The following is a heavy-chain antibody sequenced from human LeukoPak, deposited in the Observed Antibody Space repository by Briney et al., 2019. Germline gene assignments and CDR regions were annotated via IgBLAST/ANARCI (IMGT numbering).Heavy chain of an antibody. CDR3: ARYKRWLQLSGVYYYGMDV. CDR2: IYYSGST. CDR1: GGSISSYY. J-gene: IGHJ6*02. V-gene: IGHV4-59*08. Sequence: PSGTLSLTCAVSGGSISSYYWSWIRQPPGRGLEWIGYIYYSGSTNYNPSLKSRVTISVDTSKNQFSLKLSSVTAADTAVYYCARYKRWLQLSGVYYYGMDVWGQGTTVTVSS. D-gene: IGHD5-24*01.